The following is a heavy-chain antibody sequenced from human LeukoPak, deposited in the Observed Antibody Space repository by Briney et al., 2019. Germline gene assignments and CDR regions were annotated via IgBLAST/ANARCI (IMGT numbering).Heavy chain of an antibody. D-gene: IGHD3-22*01. CDR2: IYHSGST. J-gene: IGHJ4*02. CDR3: ARVYYDSSGYYRHFDY. V-gene: IGHV4-30-2*01. CDR1: GGSISSGGYS. Sequence: PSQTLSLTSAVSGGSISSGGYSWSWIRQPPGKGLEWIGYIYHSGSTYYNPSLKSRVTISVDRSKNQFSLKLSSVTAADTAVYYCARVYYDSSGYYRHFDYWGQGTLVTVSS.